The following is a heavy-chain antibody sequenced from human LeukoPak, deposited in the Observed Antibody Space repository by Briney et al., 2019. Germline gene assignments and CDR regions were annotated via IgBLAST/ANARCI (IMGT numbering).Heavy chain of an antibody. D-gene: IGHD1-14*01. CDR2: INQDGSER. J-gene: IGHJ4*02. CDR1: GFTFSSHW. V-gene: IGHV3-7*01. Sequence: GGSLRLSCAASGFTFSSHWMNWVRQAPGKRLEWVAHINQDGSERYYVDSVKGRFTIFRDNAKNSLFLQMSSLRDEDTAVYYCARDSYRSLEYWGQGNLVTVSS. CDR3: ARDSYRSLEY.